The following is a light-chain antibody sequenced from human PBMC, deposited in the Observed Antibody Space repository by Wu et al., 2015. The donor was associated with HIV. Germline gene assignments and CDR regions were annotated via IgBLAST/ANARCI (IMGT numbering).Light chain of an antibody. J-gene: IGKJ2*01. Sequence: EIVLTQSPGTLSLSPGETATLSCRASQSVSSNYLAWYQQKPGQAPRLLIYGVSSRATGIPDRFTGSGSGTDFTLTISRLEPEDFAVYYCQLYGSSPMYTFGQGTKLEIK. CDR3: QLYGSSPMYT. CDR2: GVS. V-gene: IGKV3-20*01. CDR1: QSVSSNY.